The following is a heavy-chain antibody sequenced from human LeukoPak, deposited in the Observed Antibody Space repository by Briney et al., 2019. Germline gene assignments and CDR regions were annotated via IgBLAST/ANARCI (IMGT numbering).Heavy chain of an antibody. Sequence: GGSLRLSCAASGFTFSSYAMSWVRQAPGKGLEWVSAISGSGGSTSYADSVKGRFTISRDNSKNTLYLQMNSLRAEDTAVYYCAKFDSSGYPPAPLGYWGQGTLVTVST. V-gene: IGHV3-23*01. J-gene: IGHJ4*02. D-gene: IGHD3-22*01. CDR2: ISGSGGST. CDR1: GFTFSSYA. CDR3: AKFDSSGYPPAPLGY.